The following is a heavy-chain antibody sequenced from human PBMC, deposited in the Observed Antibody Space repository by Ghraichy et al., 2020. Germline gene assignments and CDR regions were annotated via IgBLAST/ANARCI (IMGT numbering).Heavy chain of an antibody. CDR2: IFYSGTT. V-gene: IGHV4-59*01. CDR1: GGSIRGYN. D-gene: IGHD1-26*01. J-gene: IGHJ3*02. Sequence: SETLSLTCTVSGGSIRGYNWSWIRQSPGKALEWIAYIFYSGTTNFNPSLKSRVTILGDTSKNQLSLTVTSVTAADTAVYYCARMIVGALGDAFDIWGQGAMLT. CDR3: ARMIVGALGDAFDI.